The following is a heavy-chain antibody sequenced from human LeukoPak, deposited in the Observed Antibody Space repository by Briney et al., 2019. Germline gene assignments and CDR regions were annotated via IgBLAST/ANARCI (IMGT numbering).Heavy chain of an antibody. CDR1: GGTFSSYA. CDR2: IIPIFGTA. V-gene: IGHV1-69*13. CDR3: AKQESGYCSSTSCPGMDV. Sequence: PWASVKVSCKASGGTFSSYAISWVRQAPGQGLEWMGGIIPIFGTANYAQKFQGGVTITADESTSTAYMELSSLRSEDTAVYYCAKQESGYCSSTSCPGMDVWGQGTTVTVSS. J-gene: IGHJ6*02. D-gene: IGHD2-2*01.